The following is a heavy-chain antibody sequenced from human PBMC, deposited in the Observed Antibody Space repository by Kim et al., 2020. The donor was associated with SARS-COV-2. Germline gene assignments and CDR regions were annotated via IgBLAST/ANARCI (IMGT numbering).Heavy chain of an antibody. Sequence: GGSLRLSCAASGFTFSSYAMSWVRQDPGKGLEWVSAISGSGGSTYYADSVKGRFTISRDNSKNTLYLQMNSLRAEDTAVYYCAKPNPGDGYGDYFDYWGQGTLVTVSS. V-gene: IGHV3-23*01. J-gene: IGHJ4*02. CDR2: ISGSGGST. CDR3: AKPNPGDGYGDYFDY. CDR1: GFTFSSYA. D-gene: IGHD5-12*01.